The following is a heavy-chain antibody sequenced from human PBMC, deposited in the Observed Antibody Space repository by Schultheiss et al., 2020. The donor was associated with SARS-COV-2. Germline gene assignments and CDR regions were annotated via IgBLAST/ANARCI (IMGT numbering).Heavy chain of an antibody. CDR2: ISGSGGST. CDR3: AKESSGWYVVRDGYFDY. V-gene: IGHV3-23*01. Sequence: GGSLRLSCAASGFTFSSYEMNWVRQAPGKGLEWVSAISGSGGSTYYADSVKGRFTISRDNSKNTLYLQMNSLRAEDTAVYYCAKESSGWYVVRDGYFDYWGQGTLVTVSS. CDR1: GFTFSSYE. D-gene: IGHD6-19*01. J-gene: IGHJ4*02.